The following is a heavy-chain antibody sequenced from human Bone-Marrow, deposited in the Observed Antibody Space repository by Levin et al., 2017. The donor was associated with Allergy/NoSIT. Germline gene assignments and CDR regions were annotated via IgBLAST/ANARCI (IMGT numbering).Heavy chain of an antibody. Sequence: SETLSLTCTVSGCSLLTSSLSWIRQPPLKGLEWIGYIYYSGTTNYNPSLKSRVTISVDTSKSQCSLKLTSVTAADTAIYYCARMGDTAMVDPFDYWGQGTLVTVSS. CDR1: GCSLLTSS. CDR3: ARMGDTAMVDPFDY. CDR2: IYYSGTT. D-gene: IGHD5-18*01. V-gene: IGHV4-59*01. J-gene: IGHJ4*02.